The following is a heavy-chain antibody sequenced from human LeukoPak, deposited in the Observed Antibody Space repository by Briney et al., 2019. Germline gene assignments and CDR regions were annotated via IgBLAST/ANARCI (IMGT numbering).Heavy chain of an antibody. V-gene: IGHV3-74*03. Sequence: GGSLRLSCVASGFTFSGHWMHWVRQVPGKGLVAVSRITPDGGSAAYADSVKGRFTISRDNDKNTLYLEMNSLTAEDTALYYCTRSGYSNGYDFWGQGTLVTVSS. CDR1: GFTFSGHW. CDR3: TRSGYSNGYDF. CDR2: ITPDGGSA. D-gene: IGHD6-19*01. J-gene: IGHJ4*02.